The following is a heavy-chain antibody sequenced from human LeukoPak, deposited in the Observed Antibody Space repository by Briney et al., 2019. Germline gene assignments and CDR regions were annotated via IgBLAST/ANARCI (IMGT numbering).Heavy chain of an antibody. CDR1: GFTFDDYA. CDR2: ISWNSGSI. V-gene: IGHV3-9*03. Sequence: PGGSLRLSCAASGFTFDDYAMHWVRQAPGKGLEWVSGISWNSGSIGYADSVKGRFTISRDNAKNSLYLQMNSLRAEDMALYYCAKDRGAAAEGTWFDPWGQGTLVTVSS. CDR3: AKDRGAAAEGTWFDP. J-gene: IGHJ5*02. D-gene: IGHD6-13*01.